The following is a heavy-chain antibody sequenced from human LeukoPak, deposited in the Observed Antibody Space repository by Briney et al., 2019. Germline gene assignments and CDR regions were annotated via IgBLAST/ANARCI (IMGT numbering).Heavy chain of an antibody. CDR3: ARGGDWKFDY. Sequence: SETLSLTCAVSGDSIGSNKWWTWIRQPPGKGLEWIGEIHHSGRLNYSPSLKSRVTISVDKSKNHFSLNLNSITPADTAIYYCARGGDWKFDYWGQGALVTVSS. V-gene: IGHV4-4*02. CDR2: IHHSGRL. CDR1: GDSIGSNKW. D-gene: IGHD1-1*01. J-gene: IGHJ4*02.